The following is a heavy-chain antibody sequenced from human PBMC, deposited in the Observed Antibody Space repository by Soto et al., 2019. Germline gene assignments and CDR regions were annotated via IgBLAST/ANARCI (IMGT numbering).Heavy chain of an antibody. J-gene: IGHJ4*02. D-gene: IGHD6-19*01. V-gene: IGHV3-33*01. CDR3: ARDRHSGLDY. Sequence: VAVIWYDGSNKYYADSVKGRFTISRDNSKNTLYLQMNSLRAEDTAVYYCARDRHSGLDYWGQGTLVTVSS. CDR2: IWYDGSNK.